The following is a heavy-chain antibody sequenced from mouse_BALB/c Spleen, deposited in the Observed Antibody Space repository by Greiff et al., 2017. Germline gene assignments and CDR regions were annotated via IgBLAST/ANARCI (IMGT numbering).Heavy chain of an antibody. CDR1: GFTFSSYW. CDR3: TRRKDYFDY. J-gene: IGHJ2*01. CDR2: IRLKSDNYAT. Sequence: EVKVEESGGGLVQPGGSMKLSCGASGFTFSSYWMSWVRQSPEKGLEWVAEIRLKSDNYATHYAESVKGKFTISRDDSKSRLYLQMNSLRAEDTGIYYCTRRKDYFDYWGQGTTLTVSS. V-gene: IGHV6-6*02.